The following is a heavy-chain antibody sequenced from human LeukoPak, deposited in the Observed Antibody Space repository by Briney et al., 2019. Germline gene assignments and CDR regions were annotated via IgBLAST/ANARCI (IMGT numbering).Heavy chain of an antibody. CDR2: ISPDNGDT. D-gene: IGHD4-17*01. CDR1: GYILTNYD. V-gene: IGHV1-18*01. J-gene: IGHJ4*02. CDR3: ARIHGDLTPHDY. Sequence: ASVKVSRKASGYILTNYDISWVRQAPGQGLEWMGWISPDNGDTNYAQKFQGRVTMTTDTSTSTAYMDLGSLRSDDTAVYYCARIHGDLTPHDYWGQGTLVTVSS.